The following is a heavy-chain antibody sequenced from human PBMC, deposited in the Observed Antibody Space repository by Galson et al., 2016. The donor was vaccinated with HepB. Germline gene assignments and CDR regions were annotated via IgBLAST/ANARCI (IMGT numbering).Heavy chain of an antibody. J-gene: IGHJ5*02. CDR1: GDSVGRGDNY. CDR3: ARLYGDGNWIDP. CDR2: IYSTGDT. Sequence: SETLSLTCTVSGDSVGRGDNYWTWIRQPPGKGLEWIGNIYSTGDTKYNPSLKSRVTISLDTSKSKFSLNLSSVTAADTAVYYCARLYGDGNWIDPWGQGTLVTVSS. D-gene: IGHD4-17*01. V-gene: IGHV4-61*08.